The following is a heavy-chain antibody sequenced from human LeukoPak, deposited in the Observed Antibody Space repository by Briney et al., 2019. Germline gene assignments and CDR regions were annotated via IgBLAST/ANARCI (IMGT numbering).Heavy chain of an antibody. CDR3: ARGSITIFGVEATNGY. J-gene: IGHJ4*02. D-gene: IGHD3-3*01. Sequence: GGSLRLSCAASGFTFSSYAMSWIRQAPGKGLEWVSYISSSGSTIYYADSVKGRFTISRDNAKNSLYLQMNSLRAEDTAVYYCARGSITIFGVEATNGYWGQGTLVTVSS. CDR1: GFTFSSYA. V-gene: IGHV3-11*04. CDR2: ISSSGSTI.